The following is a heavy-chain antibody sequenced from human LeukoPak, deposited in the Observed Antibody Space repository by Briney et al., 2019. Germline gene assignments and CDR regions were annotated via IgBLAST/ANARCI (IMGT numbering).Heavy chain of an antibody. CDR2: INHSGST. Sequence: PSETLSLTCAVYGGSFSGYYWSWIRQPPGNGLEWIGEINHSGSTNYNPSLKSRVTISVDTSKNQFSLKLSSVTAADTAVYYCARGRGHSSDYWGQGTLVTVSS. J-gene: IGHJ4*02. CDR3: ARGRGHSSDY. V-gene: IGHV4-34*01. CDR1: GGSFSGYY. D-gene: IGHD5-18*01.